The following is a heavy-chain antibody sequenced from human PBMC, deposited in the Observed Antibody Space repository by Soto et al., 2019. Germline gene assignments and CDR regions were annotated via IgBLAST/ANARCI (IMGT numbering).Heavy chain of an antibody. V-gene: IGHV1-46*01. CDR1: GYTFTSYY. CDR3: ATFPPNHVLMEYGEGLYYYYGMDV. J-gene: IGHJ6*02. CDR2: INPSGGST. Sequence: VASVKVSCKASGYTFTSYYMHWVRQAPGQGLEWMGIINPSGGSTSYAQKFQGRVTMTRDTSTSTVYMELSSLRSEDTAVYYRATFPPNHVLMEYGEGLYYYYGMDVWGQGTTVTVSS. D-gene: IGHD2-8*01.